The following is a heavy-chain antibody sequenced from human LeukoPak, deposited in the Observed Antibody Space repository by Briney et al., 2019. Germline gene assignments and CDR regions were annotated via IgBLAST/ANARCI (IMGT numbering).Heavy chain of an antibody. D-gene: IGHD3-22*01. J-gene: IGHJ4*02. CDR3: ARNGINTVSDY. CDR2: ISANTGKT. Sequence: GASVKVSCKASGYTFTNNAISWVRQAPGQGLEWMGWISANTGKTNYAQEFQGRVTMTTDTSTTTAYMELRSLRSDDTAVYYCARNGINTVSDYWGQGTVVTVSS. CDR1: GYTFTNNA. V-gene: IGHV1-18*01.